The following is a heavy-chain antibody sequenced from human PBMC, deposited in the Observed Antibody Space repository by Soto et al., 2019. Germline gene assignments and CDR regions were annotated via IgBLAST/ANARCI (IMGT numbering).Heavy chain of an antibody. CDR2: ISAYNGNT. Sequence: ASVKVSCKASGYTFTSYGISWVRQAPGQGLEWMGWISAYNGNTNYAQKLQGRVTMTTDTSTSTAYMELRSLRSDDTAMYYCARDPYRRRDILTGYWYYGMDVWGQGTTVTVSS. CDR3: ARDPYRRRDILTGYWYYGMDV. CDR1: GYTFTSYG. D-gene: IGHD3-9*01. V-gene: IGHV1-18*01. J-gene: IGHJ6*02.